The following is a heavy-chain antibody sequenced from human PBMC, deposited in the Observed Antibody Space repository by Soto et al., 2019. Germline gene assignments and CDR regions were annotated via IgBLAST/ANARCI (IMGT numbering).Heavy chain of an antibody. CDR1: GGSISSYY. CDR3: ARDSIWFGELLGPFDYYYYGMDV. V-gene: IGHV4-59*01. Sequence: ETLSLTCTVSGGSISSYYWSWIRQPPGKGLEWIGYIYYSGSTNYNPSLKSRVTISVDTSKNQFSLKLSSVTAADTAVYYCARDSIWFGELLGPFDYYYYGMDVWGQGTTVTVSS. D-gene: IGHD3-10*01. J-gene: IGHJ6*02. CDR2: IYYSGST.